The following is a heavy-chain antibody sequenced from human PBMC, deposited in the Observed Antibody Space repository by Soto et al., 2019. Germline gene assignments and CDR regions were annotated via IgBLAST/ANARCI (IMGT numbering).Heavy chain of an antibody. CDR2: IWYDGSNK. Sequence: QVQLVESGGGVVQPGRSLRLSCAASGFTFSSYGMHWVRQAPGKGLEWVAVIWYDGSNKYYADSVKGRFTISRDNSKNXLXXQMNSLRAEDTAVYYCARDALGIAVAGINYYGMDVWGQGTTVTVSS. CDR1: GFTFSSYG. J-gene: IGHJ6*02. CDR3: ARDALGIAVAGINYYGMDV. V-gene: IGHV3-33*01. D-gene: IGHD6-19*01.